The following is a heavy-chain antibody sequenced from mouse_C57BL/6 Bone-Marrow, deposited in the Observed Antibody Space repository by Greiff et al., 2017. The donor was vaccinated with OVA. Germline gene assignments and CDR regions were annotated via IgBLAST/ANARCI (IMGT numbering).Heavy chain of an antibody. D-gene: IGHD3-3*01. J-gene: IGHJ2*01. Sequence: VKLMESGPELVKPGASVKISCKASGYSFTSYYIHWVKQRPGQGLEWIGWIYPGSGNTKYNEKFKGKATLTADTSSSTAYMQLSSLTSEDSAVYYCVRGPGQDYWGQGTTLTVSS. CDR3: VRGPGQDY. CDR2: IYPGSGNT. V-gene: IGHV1-66*01. CDR1: GYSFTSYY.